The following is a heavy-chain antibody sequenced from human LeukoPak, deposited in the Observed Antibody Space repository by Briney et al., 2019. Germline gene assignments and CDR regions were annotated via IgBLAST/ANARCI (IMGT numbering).Heavy chain of an antibody. J-gene: IGHJ4*02. D-gene: IGHD5-12*01. Sequence: ASVKVSCXASGYTFTSYDINWVRQATGQGLEWMGWMNPNSGNTGYAQKFQGRVTMTRNTSISTAYMELSSLRSEDTAVYYCARGGGYDVPFDYWGQGTLVTVSS. V-gene: IGHV1-8*01. CDR3: ARGGGYDVPFDY. CDR1: GYTFTSYD. CDR2: MNPNSGNT.